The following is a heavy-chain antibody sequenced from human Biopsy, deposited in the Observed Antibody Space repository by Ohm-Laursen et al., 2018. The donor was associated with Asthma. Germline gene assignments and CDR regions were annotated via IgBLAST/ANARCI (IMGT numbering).Heavy chain of an antibody. J-gene: IGHJ4*02. V-gene: IGHV4-31*02. Sequence: SDTLSLTCTVSYGSITSGGYYWTWIRPHPGKGLEWIGFIYYSGSTYYNPSLKSRVSISIDTSKNQFSLKLSSVTAADTAVYYCARAQDYYDSRGYYRSFDYWGQGTLVTVSS. CDR2: IYYSGST. CDR1: YGSITSGGYY. CDR3: ARAQDYYDSRGYYRSFDY. D-gene: IGHD3-22*01.